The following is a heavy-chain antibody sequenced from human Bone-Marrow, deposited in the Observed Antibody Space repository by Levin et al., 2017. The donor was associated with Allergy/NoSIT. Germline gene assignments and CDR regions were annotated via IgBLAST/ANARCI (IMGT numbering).Heavy chain of an antibody. CDR3: ASRRYGDYGVGNY. D-gene: IGHD4-17*01. Sequence: LSLTCAASGFTFSDHYMDWVRQAPGKGLEWVGRSRNKANSYTTEYAASVKGRFTISRDDSKNSLYLQMNSLKIEDTAVYYCASRRYGDYGVGNYWGQGTLVTVSS. CDR1: GFTFSDHY. CDR2: SRNKANSYTT. J-gene: IGHJ4*02. V-gene: IGHV3-72*01.